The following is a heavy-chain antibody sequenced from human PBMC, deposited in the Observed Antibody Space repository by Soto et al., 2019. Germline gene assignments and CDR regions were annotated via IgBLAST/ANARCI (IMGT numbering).Heavy chain of an antibody. CDR2: IYYSGST. CDR3: AREYGYNWSYFGRGGYYYYGMDV. CDR1: GGSISSYY. D-gene: IGHD1-7*01. V-gene: IGHV4-59*01. J-gene: IGHJ6*02. Sequence: PSETLSLTCTVSGGSISSYYWSWIRQPPGKGLEWIGYIYYSGSTNYNPSLKSRVTISVDTSKNQFSLKLSSVTAADTAVYYCAREYGYNWSYFGRGGYYYYGMDVWGQGTTVTVSS.